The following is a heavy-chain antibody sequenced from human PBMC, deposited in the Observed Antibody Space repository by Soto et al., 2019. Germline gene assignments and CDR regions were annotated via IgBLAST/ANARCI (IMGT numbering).Heavy chain of an antibody. D-gene: IGHD1-26*01. J-gene: IGHJ5*02. V-gene: IGHV1-69*01. Sequence: QVQLVQSGAEVKKPGSSVKVSCKASGGTFSSYAISWVRQAPGQGLEWMGGIIPIFGTANYAQKFQGRVTITADESTSTAYMELSRLRSEDTAVYYCARQGGEVGATTGWFDPWGQGTLVTVSS. CDR1: GGTFSSYA. CDR2: IIPIFGTA. CDR3: ARQGGEVGATTGWFDP.